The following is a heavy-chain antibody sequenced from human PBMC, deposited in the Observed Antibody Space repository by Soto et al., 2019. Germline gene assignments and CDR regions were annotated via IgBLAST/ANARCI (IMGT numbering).Heavy chain of an antibody. J-gene: IGHJ4*02. CDR1: GGSISSGGYS. CDR2: IYHSGST. V-gene: IGHV4-30-2*01. D-gene: IGHD6-13*01. CDR3: AAHRGSSWYTLFDY. Sequence: QLQLQESGSGLVKPSQTLSLTCAVSGGSISSGGYSWSWIRQPPGKGLEWIGYIYHSGSTYYNPSLKSRVTISVDRSKNQFPLKLSSVTAADTAVYYCAAHRGSSWYTLFDYWGQGTLVTVSS.